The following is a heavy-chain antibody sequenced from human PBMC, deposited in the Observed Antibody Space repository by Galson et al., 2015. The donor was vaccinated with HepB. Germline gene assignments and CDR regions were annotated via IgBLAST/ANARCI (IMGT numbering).Heavy chain of an antibody. CDR2: IYYSGST. D-gene: IGHD1-26*01. V-gene: IGHV4-39*07. Sequence: LSLTCTVSGGSISSSSYYWGWIRQPPGKGLEWIGSIYYSGSTYYNPSLKSRVTISVDTSKNQFSLKLSSVTAADTAVYYCARDSRASGSYQPFDYWGQGTLVTVSS. J-gene: IGHJ4*02. CDR3: ARDSRASGSYQPFDY. CDR1: GGSISSSSYY.